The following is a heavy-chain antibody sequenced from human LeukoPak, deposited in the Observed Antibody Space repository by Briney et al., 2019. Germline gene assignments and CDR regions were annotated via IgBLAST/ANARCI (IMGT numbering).Heavy chain of an antibody. D-gene: IGHD1-26*01. Sequence: SGPALVKPTQTLTLTCTFSGFPLSTRGMCVSWIRQPPGKALEWLARIDWDDSKYYSTSLKTRLTISKDTSKNQVVLTMTNMDPVDTATYYCARITRRDSGSSFFDWWGQGTLVTVSS. CDR1: GFPLSTRGMC. CDR2: IDWDDSK. CDR3: ARITRRDSGSSFFDW. V-gene: IGHV2-70*11. J-gene: IGHJ4*02.